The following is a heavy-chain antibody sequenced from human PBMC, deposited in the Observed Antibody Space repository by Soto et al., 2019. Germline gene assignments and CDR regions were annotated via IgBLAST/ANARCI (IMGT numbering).Heavy chain of an antibody. V-gene: IGHV1-69*06. D-gene: IGHD3-9*01. CDR2: IIPIFGTA. CDR1: GGTFSSYA. CDR3: ARELPPRYAYNWFDP. J-gene: IGHJ5*02. Sequence: SVKVSCKASGGTFSSYAISWVRQAPVQGLEWMGGIIPIFGTANYAQKFQGRVTITADKSTSTAYMELSSLRSEDTAVYYCARELPPRYAYNWFDPWGQGTLVTVSS.